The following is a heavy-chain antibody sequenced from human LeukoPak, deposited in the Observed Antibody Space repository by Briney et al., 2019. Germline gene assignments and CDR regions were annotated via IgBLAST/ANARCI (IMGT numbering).Heavy chain of an antibody. CDR3: ARALFNYYYTYFDY. Sequence: PSRTLSLTCTVSGGSISSADNYWSWIRQHPGKGLEWIGYIYYSGSTYYNPSLKSRVTISVDTSKNQFSLKLSSVTAADTAVYYCARALFNYYYTYFDYWGQGTLVTVSS. CDR1: GGSISSADNY. CDR2: IYYSGST. V-gene: IGHV4-31*03. J-gene: IGHJ4*02. D-gene: IGHD3-22*01.